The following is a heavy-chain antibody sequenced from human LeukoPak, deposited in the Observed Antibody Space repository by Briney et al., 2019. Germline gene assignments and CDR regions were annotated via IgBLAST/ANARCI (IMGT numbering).Heavy chain of an antibody. Sequence: GGSLRLSCAASGFIFSNYAMSWVRQAPGKGLEWVSVISASGSNTYYADSVKGRFTISRDISYNTLDLQMNSLTAEDTAVYYCVKDLLQQYTFWSGQTSFDYWGQGTLVTVSS. V-gene: IGHV3-23*01. CDR3: VKDLLQQYTFWSGQTSFDY. D-gene: IGHD3-3*01. CDR2: ISASGSNT. J-gene: IGHJ4*02. CDR1: GFIFSNYA.